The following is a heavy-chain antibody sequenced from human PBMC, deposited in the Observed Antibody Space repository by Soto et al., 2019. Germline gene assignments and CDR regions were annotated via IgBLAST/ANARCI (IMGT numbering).Heavy chain of an antibody. D-gene: IGHD4-4*01. V-gene: IGHV3-74*01. CDR3: ARVAYSNYPYYFDY. Sequence: GVSLRLSCAASGFTSSRYWMHWVRQAPGKGLVWVSRINSDGSSTSYADSVKGRFTISRDNAKNTLYLQMNSLRAEDTAVYYCARVAYSNYPYYFDYWGQGTLVTVSS. CDR1: GFTSSRYW. CDR2: INSDGSST. J-gene: IGHJ4*02.